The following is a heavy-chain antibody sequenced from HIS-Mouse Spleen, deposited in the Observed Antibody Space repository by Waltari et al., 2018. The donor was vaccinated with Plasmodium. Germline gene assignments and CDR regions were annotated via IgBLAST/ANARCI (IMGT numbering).Heavy chain of an antibody. D-gene: IGHD3-9*01. J-gene: IGHJ2*01. CDR3: AREDILTGYYNDYWYFDL. CDR2: ISSSSSYI. Sequence: LEWVSSISSSSSYIYYADSVKGRFTISRVNAKNSLYLQMNSLRAEDTAVYYCAREDILTGYYNDYWYFDLWGRGTLVTVSS. V-gene: IGHV3-21*01.